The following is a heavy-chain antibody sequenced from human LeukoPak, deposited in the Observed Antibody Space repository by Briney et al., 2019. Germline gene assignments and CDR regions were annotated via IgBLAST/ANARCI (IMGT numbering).Heavy chain of an antibody. J-gene: IGHJ4*02. CDR1: GDTFNSHT. V-gene: IGHV1-69*02. Sequence: ASVKVSCKTSGDTFNSHTITWVRQAPGQGLEWMGRIVPIVAIANSAQKFQDRFTITADKSTKTVYMELSSLRSEDTAVYYCARGISRIDYWGQGTLVTVSS. CDR3: ARGISRIDY. D-gene: IGHD2-2*01. CDR2: IVPIVAIA.